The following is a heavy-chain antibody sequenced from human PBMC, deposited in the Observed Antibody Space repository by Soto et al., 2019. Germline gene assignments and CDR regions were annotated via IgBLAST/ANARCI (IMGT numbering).Heavy chain of an antibody. V-gene: IGHV2-70*04. Sequence: SGPTLVNPTQTLTLTCTFSGFSLSTSGMRVSWIRQPPGKALELLARIDWDGDKFYSTSLKTRLTISKDTSKNQVVLTMTNMDPVDTATYYCARPSYGNDGLDVWGQGTKVTVSS. CDR2: IDWDGDK. CDR3: ARPSYGNDGLDV. CDR1: GFSLSTSGMR. D-gene: IGHD4-17*01. J-gene: IGHJ6*02.